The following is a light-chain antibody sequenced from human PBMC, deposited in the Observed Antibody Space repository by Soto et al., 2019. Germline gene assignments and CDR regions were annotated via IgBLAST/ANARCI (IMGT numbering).Light chain of an antibody. CDR2: KAS. CDR3: RQYTDKWT. Sequence: DIQMTQSPSTLSASVGDRVTITCRASQSISSWLAWHQQKPGKAPRLLIYKASNLESGVASRFSGSGSGTEFTLTITSLQPDDSAIYYCRQYTDKWTFGQGTKVEIK. J-gene: IGKJ1*01. CDR1: QSISSW. V-gene: IGKV1-5*03.